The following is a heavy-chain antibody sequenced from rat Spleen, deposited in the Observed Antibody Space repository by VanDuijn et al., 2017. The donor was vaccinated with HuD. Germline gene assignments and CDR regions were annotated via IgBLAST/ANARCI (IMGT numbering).Heavy chain of an antibody. CDR2: IWGDGST. J-gene: IGHJ2*01. CDR1: GFSFTSNS. CDR3: AILYYGYTAFDY. Sequence: QVQLKESGPGLVQPSQTLSLTCTVSGFSFTSNSVHWVRQPPGKGLEWMGGIWGDGSTDYNSALKSRLSISRDTSKSQVFLKMNSLETEDTAMYFCAILYYGYTAFDYWGQGVMVTVSS. D-gene: IGHD1-9*01. V-gene: IGHV2-1*01.